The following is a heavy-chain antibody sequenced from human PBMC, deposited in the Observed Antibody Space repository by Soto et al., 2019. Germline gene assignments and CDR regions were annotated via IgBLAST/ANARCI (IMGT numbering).Heavy chain of an antibody. Sequence: QVQLQESGPGLVKPSETLSLTCTVSGGSISSYYWSWIRQPPGKGLEWIGYIYYSGSTNYNPSLKSRVTISVDPSKNQFSLKLSSVTAADTAVYYCARRGVDDSGGGWFDPWGQGTLVTVSS. V-gene: IGHV4-59*01. CDR3: ARRGVDDSGGGWFDP. CDR2: IYYSGST. D-gene: IGHD5-12*01. J-gene: IGHJ5*02. CDR1: GGSISSYY.